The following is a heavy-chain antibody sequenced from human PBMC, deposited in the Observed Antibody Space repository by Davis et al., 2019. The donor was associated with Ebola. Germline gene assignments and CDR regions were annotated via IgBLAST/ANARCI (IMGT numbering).Heavy chain of an antibody. CDR3: ARLRSYYYYYYGMDV. V-gene: IGHV5-51*01. J-gene: IGHJ6*04. D-gene: IGHD4-17*01. CDR1: GYSFTSYW. Sequence: GGSLRLSCTGSGYSFTSYWIGWVRQMPGNGLEWMGIIYPGDSDTRYSPSFQGQVTISADKSISTAYLQWSSLKASDTAMYYCARLRSYYYYYYGMDVWGKGTTVTVSS. CDR2: IYPGDSDT.